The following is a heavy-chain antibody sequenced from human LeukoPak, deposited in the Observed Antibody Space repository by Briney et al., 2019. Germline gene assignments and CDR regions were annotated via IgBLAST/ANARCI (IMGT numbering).Heavy chain of an antibody. CDR3: ARDLSLGYCSGGSCYYFDY. J-gene: IGHJ4*02. V-gene: IGHV3-48*03. CDR2: ISRSGSTI. CDR1: GFTFSSYE. Sequence: PGGSLRLSCAASGFTFSSYEMNWVRQAPGKGLEWVSFISRSGSTIYYADPVKGRFTISRDNAKNSLYLQMNSLRAEDTAVYYCARDLSLGYCSGGSCYYFDYWGQGTLVTVSS. D-gene: IGHD2-15*01.